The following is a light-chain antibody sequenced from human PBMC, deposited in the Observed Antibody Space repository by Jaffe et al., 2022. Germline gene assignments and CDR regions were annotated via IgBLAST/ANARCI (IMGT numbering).Light chain of an antibody. CDR3: QHHGNRPSSLS. V-gene: IGKV3-15*01. CDR1: QSVSSN. Sequence: EIVLTQSPATLSVSPGERVTLSCGASQSVSSNLAWYQQKPGQAPRLLIYGASTRATGIPARFSGSGSGTEFTLTVSSLQSEDFAVYYCQHHGNRPSSLSFGGGTKVQIK. J-gene: IGKJ4*01. CDR2: GAS.